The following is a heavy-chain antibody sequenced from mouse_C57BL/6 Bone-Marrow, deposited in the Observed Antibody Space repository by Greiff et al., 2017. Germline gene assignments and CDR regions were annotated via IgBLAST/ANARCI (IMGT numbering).Heavy chain of an antibody. V-gene: IGHV1-55*01. J-gene: IGHJ4*01. Sequence: QVQLQQPGAELVKPGASVKMSCKASGYTFTSYWITWVKQRPGQGLEWIGDIYPGSGSTNYNEKFKSKATLTVDTSSSTAYMQLSCLTSEDSAVYYCAIPYGSSYAMDYWGQGTSVTVSS. D-gene: IGHD1-1*01. CDR1: GYTFTSYW. CDR2: IYPGSGST. CDR3: AIPYGSSYAMDY.